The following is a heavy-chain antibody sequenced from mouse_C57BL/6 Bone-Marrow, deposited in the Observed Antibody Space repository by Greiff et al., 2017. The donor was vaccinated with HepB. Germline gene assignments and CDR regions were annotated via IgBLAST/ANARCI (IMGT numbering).Heavy chain of an antibody. Sequence: EVQGVESGGGLVKPGGSLKLSCAASGFTFSSYAMSWVRQTPEKRLEWVATISDGGSYTYYPDNVTGRFTISRDNAKNNLYLQMSHLKSEDTAMYYCARGGSTFDYWGQGTTLTVSS. J-gene: IGHJ2*01. CDR3: ARGGSTFDY. V-gene: IGHV5-4*01. CDR2: ISDGGSYT. D-gene: IGHD2-1*01. CDR1: GFTFSSYA.